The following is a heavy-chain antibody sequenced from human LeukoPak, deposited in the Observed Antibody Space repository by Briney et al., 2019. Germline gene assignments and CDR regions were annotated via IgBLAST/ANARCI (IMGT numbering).Heavy chain of an antibody. J-gene: IGHJ4*02. V-gene: IGHV4-4*07. Sequence: EPSETLSLTCTVSGGSISSYYWSWIRHPAGKGLQSIGRIYASGFTNYNLSLKSRMTMSVDTSKNQFSLKLTSVTAADTAVYYCARGNSYEAFDYWGQGTLVTVSS. CDR3: ARGNSYEAFDY. CDR1: GGSISSYY. CDR2: IYASGFT. D-gene: IGHD3-3*01.